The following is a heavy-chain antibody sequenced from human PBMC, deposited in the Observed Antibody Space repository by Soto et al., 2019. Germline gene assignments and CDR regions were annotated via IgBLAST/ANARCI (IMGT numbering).Heavy chain of an antibody. CDR3: ATDLTMVRGASGY. Sequence: QVQLVQSGAEVKKPGASVKVSCKVSGYTLTELAMHWVRQAPGTGLVWMGVFDPEDGETIYAQKFQGRVTMTEDTSTDTAYMERSSLRSEDTTEYYCATDLTMVRGASGYWGQGTLVTVSS. CDR2: FDPEDGET. V-gene: IGHV1-24*01. J-gene: IGHJ4*02. CDR1: GYTLTELA. D-gene: IGHD3-10*01.